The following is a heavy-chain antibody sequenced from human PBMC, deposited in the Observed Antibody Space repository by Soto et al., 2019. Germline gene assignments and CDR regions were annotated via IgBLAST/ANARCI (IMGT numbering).Heavy chain of an antibody. Sequence: GGSLRLSCAASGFTFSSYAMSWVRQAPGKGLEWVSGISGSGGSTYYADSVKGRFTISRVNSKNTLYLQLNSLRAEDTAIYYCAKDHSVYSGYDYYHGMDVWGQGTTVTVSS. CDR3: AKDHSVYSGYDYYHGMDV. CDR2: ISGSGGST. D-gene: IGHD5-12*01. J-gene: IGHJ6*02. CDR1: GFTFSSYA. V-gene: IGHV3-23*01.